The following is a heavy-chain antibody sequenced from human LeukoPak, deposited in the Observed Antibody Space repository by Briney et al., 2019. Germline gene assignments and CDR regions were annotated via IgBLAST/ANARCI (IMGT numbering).Heavy chain of an antibody. CDR1: GGSISSSSYY. D-gene: IGHD2-15*01. CDR2: IYYSGST. J-gene: IGHJ4*02. V-gene: IGHV4-39*07. Sequence: SETLSLTCTVSGGSISSSSYYWGWIRQPPGKGLEWIGSIYYSGSTYYNPSLKSRVTISVDTSKNQFSLKLSSVTAADTAVYFSASLTGYCSGSSCYHPNIDYSSQGTLVTVSS. CDR3: ASLTGYCSGSSCYHPNIDY.